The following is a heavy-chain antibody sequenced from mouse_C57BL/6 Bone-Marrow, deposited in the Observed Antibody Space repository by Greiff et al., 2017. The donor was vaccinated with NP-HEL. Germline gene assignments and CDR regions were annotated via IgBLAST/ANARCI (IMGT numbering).Heavy chain of an antibody. CDR1: GFSFNTYA. CDR3: VRQYSNYGAWFAY. D-gene: IGHD2-5*01. V-gene: IGHV10-1*01. J-gene: IGHJ3*01. Sequence: EVKVVESGGGLVQPKGSLKLSCAASGFSFNTYAMNWVRQAPGKGLEWVARIRSKSNNDATYYADSVKDRFTITRDDSESMLYLQMNNLKTKDTAMYFCVRQYSNYGAWFAYWGQGTLVTVSA. CDR2: IRSKSNNDAT.